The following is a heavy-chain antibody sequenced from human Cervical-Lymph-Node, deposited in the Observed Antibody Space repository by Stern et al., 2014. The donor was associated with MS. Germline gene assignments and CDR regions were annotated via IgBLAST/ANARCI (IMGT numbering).Heavy chain of an antibody. CDR2: ISSSSSYI. V-gene: IGHV3-21*01. CDR1: GFTFSSYS. D-gene: IGHD6-13*01. CDR3: ARDSSSWYAIDY. Sequence: VQLVEFGGGLVKPGGSLRLSCAASGFTFSSYSMNWVRQAPGKGLEWVSSISSSSSYIYYADSVKGRFTISRDNAKNSLYLQMNSLRAEDTAVYYCARDSSSWYAIDYWGQGTLVTVSS. J-gene: IGHJ4*02.